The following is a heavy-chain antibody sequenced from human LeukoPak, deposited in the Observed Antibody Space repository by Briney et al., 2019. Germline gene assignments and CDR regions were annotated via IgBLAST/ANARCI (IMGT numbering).Heavy chain of an antibody. D-gene: IGHD3-10*01. CDR2: INPNSGGT. CDR1: GYTFTGYY. V-gene: IGHV1-2*02. J-gene: IGHJ4*02. CDR3: ARDHYGSGSYYGY. Sequence: ASVKVSRKASGYTFTGYYMHWVRQAPGQGLEWMGWINPNSGGTNYAQKFQGRVTMTRDTSISTAYMELSRLRSDDTAVYYCARDHYGSGSYYGYWGQGTLVTVSS.